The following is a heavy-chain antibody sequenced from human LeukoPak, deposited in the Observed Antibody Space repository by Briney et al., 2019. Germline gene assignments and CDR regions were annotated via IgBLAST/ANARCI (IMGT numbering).Heavy chain of an antibody. Sequence: GGSLRLSCAASGFIFSNFEMNWVRQVPGKGLEWVSYISSSGTTMYYADSVKGRFTISRDNAKNSLYLQMNSLRAEDTAVYYCAELGITMIGGVWGKGTTVTISS. CDR2: ISSSGTTM. CDR1: GFIFSNFE. CDR3: AELGITMIGGV. D-gene: IGHD3-10*02. J-gene: IGHJ6*04. V-gene: IGHV3-48*03.